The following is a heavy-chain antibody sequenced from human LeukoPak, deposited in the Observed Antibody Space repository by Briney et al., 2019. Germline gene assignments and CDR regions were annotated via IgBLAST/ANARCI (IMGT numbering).Heavy chain of an antibody. CDR1: GGSISSSDYL. Sequence: SETLSLTCTVSGGSISSSDYLWAWVRQPPGKGLEWIGDFYYNGVTSYDPSLKSRVTISVDTSKNQFSLILTSVTAADTAVYHCVRRNYVSGRIDPWGQGTLVTVSS. V-gene: IGHV4-39*01. D-gene: IGHD3-16*01. J-gene: IGHJ5*02. CDR3: VRRNYVSGRIDP. CDR2: FYYNGVT.